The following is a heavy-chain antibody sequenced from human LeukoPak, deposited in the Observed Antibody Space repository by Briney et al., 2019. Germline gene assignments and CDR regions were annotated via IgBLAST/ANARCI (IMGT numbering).Heavy chain of an antibody. CDR2: IYYTGST. J-gene: IGHJ4*02. V-gene: IGHV4-61*01. CDR1: GGSVFSGSYY. Sequence: SETLSLTCTVSGGSVFSGSYYWGWIRQPPGKALEWIGYIYYTGSTKYNPSLKSRVTISIGTSRTQFSLMLSSVTAADMAVYYCARGGVAASVDYWGQGTLVSVSS. D-gene: IGHD2-15*01. CDR3: ARGGVAASVDY.